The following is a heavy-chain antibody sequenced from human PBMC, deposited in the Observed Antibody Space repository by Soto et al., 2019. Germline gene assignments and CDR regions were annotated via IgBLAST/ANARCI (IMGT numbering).Heavy chain of an antibody. CDR1: GGSISSYY. CDR3: ARGQLVSDP. Sequence: SLTCTVSGGSISSYYWSRIRQPPGKGLEWIGYIYYSGSTNYNPSLKSRVTISVDTSKNQFSLKLSSVTAADTAVYYCARGQLVSDPWGQGTLVTVSS. CDR2: IYYSGST. V-gene: IGHV4-59*01. D-gene: IGHD6-13*01. J-gene: IGHJ5*02.